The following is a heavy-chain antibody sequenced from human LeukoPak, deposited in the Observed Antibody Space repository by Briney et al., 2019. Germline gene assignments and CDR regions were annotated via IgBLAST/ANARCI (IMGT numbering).Heavy chain of an antibody. CDR1: GYTFTNYD. D-gene: IGHD3-9*01. V-gene: IGHV1-8*01. CDR2: MNPNSGNT. Sequence: ASVKVSCKASGYTFTNYDINWVRQATGQGLEWMGWMNPNSGNTGYAQKFQGRVTMTRNTSISTAYMELSSLRSEDTAVYYCARDILTGYYPFDYWGQGTLVTVSS. J-gene: IGHJ4*02. CDR3: ARDILTGYYPFDY.